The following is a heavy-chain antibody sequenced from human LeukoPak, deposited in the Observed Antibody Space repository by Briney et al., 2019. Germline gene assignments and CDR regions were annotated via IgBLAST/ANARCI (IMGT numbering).Heavy chain of an antibody. D-gene: IGHD6-19*01. J-gene: IGHJ4*02. Sequence: SETLSLTCTVSGYSISSGYHWGWIRQPPGKGLEWIGTIYHSGSTYYNPSIKRRVTISVDTSKNQFSLKLSSVTAADTAVYYCARDRGGSSGIYYFDYWGQGTLVTVSS. CDR2: IYHSGST. CDR1: GYSISSGYH. V-gene: IGHV4-38-2*02. CDR3: ARDRGGSSGIYYFDY.